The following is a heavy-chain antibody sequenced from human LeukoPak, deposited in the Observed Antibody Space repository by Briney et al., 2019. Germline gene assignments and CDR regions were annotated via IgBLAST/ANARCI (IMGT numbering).Heavy chain of an antibody. CDR3: ARTPIDYDFWSGSGGYFDY. J-gene: IGHJ4*02. Sequence: SETLSLTCTVSGGSISSYYWSWIRQPPGKGLEWIGYIYYSGSTNYNPSLKSRDTISVDTSKNQFSLKLSSVTAADTAVYYCARTPIDYDFWSGSGGYFDYWGQETLVTVSS. CDR2: IYYSGST. CDR1: GGSISSYY. V-gene: IGHV4-59*08. D-gene: IGHD3-3*01.